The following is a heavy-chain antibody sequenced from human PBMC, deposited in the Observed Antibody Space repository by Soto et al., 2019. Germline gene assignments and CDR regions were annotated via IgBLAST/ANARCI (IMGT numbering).Heavy chain of an antibody. V-gene: IGHV1-69*01. Sequence: QVQLVQSGAAVRKPGSSVKVSCKASGGTFTKYAITWVRQAPRQGLEWMGGIVPLPGTTNYAQKFRGRVTNSAGESTSTAYLELSSLRSEDTAVYYWASGVGGLGGSSGWPDYAFDVWGQGTMVIVSS. CDR3: ASGVGGLGGSSGWPDYAFDV. CDR1: GGTFTKYA. D-gene: IGHD6-19*01. J-gene: IGHJ3*01. CDR2: IVPLPGTT.